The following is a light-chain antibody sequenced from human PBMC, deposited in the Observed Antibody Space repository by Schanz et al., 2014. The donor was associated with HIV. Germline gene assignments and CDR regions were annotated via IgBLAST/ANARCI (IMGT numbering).Light chain of an antibody. V-gene: IGKV1-5*03. J-gene: IGKJ1*01. CDR1: QSVDSW. CDR2: RAS. Sequence: DIQMTQSPSTLSASVGDRVTITCRASQSVDSWLAWYQQKPGKAPKLLIYRASGLQSGVPSRFSGSGSGTEFTLTISSLQPDDLATYYCQQYNSYSTFGQGTKVEIK. CDR3: QQYNSYST.